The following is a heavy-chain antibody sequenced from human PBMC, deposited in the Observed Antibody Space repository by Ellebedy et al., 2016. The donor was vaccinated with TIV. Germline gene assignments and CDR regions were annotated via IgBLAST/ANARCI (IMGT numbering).Heavy chain of an antibody. CDR3: ARAGLLWFGELIDAFDI. CDR2: VSYAGNNK. J-gene: IGHJ3*02. V-gene: IGHV3-30*03. D-gene: IGHD3-10*01. Sequence: GESLKISCAASGFTFSTYGMHWVRQAPGQGLEWVAVVSYAGNNKYYADSVKGRFTISKDNSKNTLYLQMNSLRAEDTAVYYCARAGLLWFGELIDAFDIWGQGTMVTVSS. CDR1: GFTFSTYG.